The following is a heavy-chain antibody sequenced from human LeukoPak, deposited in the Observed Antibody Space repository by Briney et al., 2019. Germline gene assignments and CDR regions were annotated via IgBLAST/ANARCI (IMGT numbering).Heavy chain of an antibody. D-gene: IGHD3-22*01. CDR1: GGSIRSSYYY. CDR2: IYDSGST. J-gene: IGHJ4*02. V-gene: IGHV4-39*01. CDR3: ARRLGYFDY. Sequence: SETLSLTCTVSGGSIRSSYYYWGWIRQPPGQGLEWIGSIYDSGSTYYNPSLKSRVTISVDTSKKQFSLKLSSVTASDTAVYYCARRLGYFDYWGQGTLVTVSS.